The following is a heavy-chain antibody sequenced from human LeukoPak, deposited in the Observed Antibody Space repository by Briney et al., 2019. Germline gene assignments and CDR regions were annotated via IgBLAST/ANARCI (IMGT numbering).Heavy chain of an antibody. Sequence: GGSLRLSCAASGFTFSNAWMSWVRQAPGKGLEWVGRVKSKTDGGTTDYAAPVKGRFTISRDDSKNTLYLQMNSLKTEDTAVYYCTTAPTVTTDDYWGQGTLVTVSS. J-gene: IGHJ4*02. CDR1: GFTFSNAW. CDR3: TTAPTVTTDDY. V-gene: IGHV3-15*01. CDR2: VKSKTDGGTT. D-gene: IGHD4-17*01.